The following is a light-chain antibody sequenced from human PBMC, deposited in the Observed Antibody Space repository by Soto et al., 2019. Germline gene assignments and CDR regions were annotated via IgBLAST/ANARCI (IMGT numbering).Light chain of an antibody. CDR2: DVS. V-gene: IGLV2-14*03. CDR3: SSYTSTSTLYV. CDR1: SSDIGSYNY. Sequence: QSALTQPASVSGSPGQSITISCTGTSSDIGSYNYVSWYQQLPGKVPKLIIYDVSNRPPGVSDRFSASKSGNAASLTISGLQAEDEADYYCSSYTSTSTLYVFGTGTKLTVL. J-gene: IGLJ1*01.